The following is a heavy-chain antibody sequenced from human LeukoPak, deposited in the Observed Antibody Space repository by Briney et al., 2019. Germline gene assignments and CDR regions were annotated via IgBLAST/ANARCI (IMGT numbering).Heavy chain of an antibody. Sequence: ASVKVSCKASGYTFTGYYMHWVRQAPGQGLEWMGWINPNSGGTNYAQKFQGRVTITTDESTSTAYMELSSLRSEDTAVYYCASDYCSSTSCSYSSSSGYWGQGTLVTVSS. CDR2: INPNSGGT. V-gene: IGHV1-2*02. J-gene: IGHJ4*02. CDR3: ASDYCSSTSCSYSSSSGY. D-gene: IGHD2-2*01. CDR1: GYTFTGYY.